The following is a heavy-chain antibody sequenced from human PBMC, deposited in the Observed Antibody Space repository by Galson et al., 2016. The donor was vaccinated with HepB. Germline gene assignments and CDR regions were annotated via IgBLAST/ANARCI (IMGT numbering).Heavy chain of an antibody. Sequence: SLRLSCAASGFTFSTYGIHWVRQAPGNGPEWVANINQGGSQTFYADSVKGRFTISRDNAKNSLYLQMHSLRPEDTAVYYCARDLSPSYADNWYDALDLWGQGTLVTVSS. CDR3: ARDLSPSYADNWYDALDL. D-gene: IGHD2-2*01. CDR1: GFTFSTYG. CDR2: INQGGSQT. V-gene: IGHV3-7*04. J-gene: IGHJ3*01.